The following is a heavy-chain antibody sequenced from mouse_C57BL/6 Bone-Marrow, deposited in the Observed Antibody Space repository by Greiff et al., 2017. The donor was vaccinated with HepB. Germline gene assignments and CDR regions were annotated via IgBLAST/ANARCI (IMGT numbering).Heavy chain of an antibody. CDR3: ARLERDSKAFAY. Sequence: DVMLVESGGGLVQPGESLKLSCESNEYEFPSHDMSWVRKTPEKRLELVAAINSDGGSTYYPDTMERRFIISRDNTKKTLYLQMSSLRSEDTALYYCARLERDSKAFAYWGQGTLVTVSA. V-gene: IGHV5-2*01. CDR1: EYEFPSHD. J-gene: IGHJ3*01. D-gene: IGHD2-5*01. CDR2: INSDGGST.